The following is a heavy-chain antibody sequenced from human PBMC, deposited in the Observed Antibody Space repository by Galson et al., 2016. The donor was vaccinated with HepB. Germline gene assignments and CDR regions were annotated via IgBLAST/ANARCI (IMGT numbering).Heavy chain of an antibody. CDR2: SLYSGST. Sequence: SETLSLTCTVSGGSVSSNFYYWSWIRQPPGKGLEWIGYSLYSGSTSYNPSLKSRVTISVDTSKNQLSLKLSSVTAADTAVYYCARGISGYCSSTSCYTGGDFWGQGILVTVSP. V-gene: IGHV4-61*01. CDR3: ARGISGYCSSTSCYTGGDF. D-gene: IGHD2-2*02. CDR1: GGSVSSNFYY. J-gene: IGHJ4*02.